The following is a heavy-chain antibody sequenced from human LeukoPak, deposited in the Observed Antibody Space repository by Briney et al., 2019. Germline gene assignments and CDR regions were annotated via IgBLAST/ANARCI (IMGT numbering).Heavy chain of an antibody. CDR1: GYTFTGYY. Sequence: GASVKVSCKASGYTFTGYYMHWVRQAPGQGLEWMGWINPNSGGTNYAQKFQGRVTMTRDTSISTAYMELSRLRSDDTAVYHCARSRSSWYHRCAFDIWGQGTMVTVSS. V-gene: IGHV1-2*02. J-gene: IGHJ3*02. CDR2: INPNSGGT. D-gene: IGHD6-13*01. CDR3: ARSRSSWYHRCAFDI.